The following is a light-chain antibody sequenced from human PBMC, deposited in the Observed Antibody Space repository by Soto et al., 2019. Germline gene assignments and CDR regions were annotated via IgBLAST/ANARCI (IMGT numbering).Light chain of an antibody. Sequence: DIQMTQSPSSLSASVGDRVTITCRASQNIDTYLNWYLQKPGQAPKLLIYSAYSLQSGVSPRFSGDGSGTDLTLTISSLQPEDVATYYCQQSYNFPRTFGQGT. CDR2: SAY. CDR3: QQSYNFPRT. J-gene: IGKJ1*01. V-gene: IGKV1-39*01. CDR1: QNIDTY.